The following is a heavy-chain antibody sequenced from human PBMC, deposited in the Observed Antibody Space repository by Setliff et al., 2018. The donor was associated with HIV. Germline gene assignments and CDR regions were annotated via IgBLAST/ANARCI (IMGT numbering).Heavy chain of an antibody. CDR3: ARAGGGGRWLHLSYWYFGL. V-gene: IGHV4-59*01. D-gene: IGHD3-16*01. Sequence: PSETLSLTCTVSGGSIRSYYWSWIRQPPGKGLEWIGYIYYSGSTNYNPSLKSRVTISVDTSKNQFSLKLSSVTAADTAVYYCARAGGGGRWLHLSYWYFGLWGRGTLVTVSS. J-gene: IGHJ2*01. CDR1: GGSIRSYY. CDR2: IYYSGST.